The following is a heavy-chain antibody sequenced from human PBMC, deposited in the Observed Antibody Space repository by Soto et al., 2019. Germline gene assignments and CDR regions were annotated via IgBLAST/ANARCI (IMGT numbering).Heavy chain of an antibody. V-gene: IGHV4-59*01. Sequence: SETLSLTCTVSGGSISSYYWSWIRQPPGKGLEWIGYIYYSGSTNYNPSLKSRVTISVDTSKNQFSLKLSSVTAADTAVYYCARGGHAAADAFDIWGQGTMVTVSS. CDR3: ARGGHAAADAFDI. CDR1: GGSISSYY. D-gene: IGHD1-26*01. CDR2: IYYSGST. J-gene: IGHJ3*02.